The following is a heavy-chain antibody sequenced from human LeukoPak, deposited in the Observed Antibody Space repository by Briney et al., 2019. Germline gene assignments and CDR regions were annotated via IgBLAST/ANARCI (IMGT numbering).Heavy chain of an antibody. V-gene: IGHV4-59*01. CDR2: IYYSGST. Sequence: KSSETLSLTCTVSGGSISSYYWSRIRQPPGKGLEWIGYIYYSGSTNYNPSLKSRVTISVDTSKNQFSLKLSSVTAADTAVYYCARGFRSSSSSHYYYYYMDVWGKGTTVTVSS. D-gene: IGHD6-6*01. J-gene: IGHJ6*03. CDR3: ARGFRSSSSSHYYYYYMDV. CDR1: GGSISSYY.